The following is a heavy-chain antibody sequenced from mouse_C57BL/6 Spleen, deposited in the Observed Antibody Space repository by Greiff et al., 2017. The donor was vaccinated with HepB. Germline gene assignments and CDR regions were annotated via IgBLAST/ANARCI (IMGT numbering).Heavy chain of an antibody. CDR3: ARSPSTGIWFAY. D-gene: IGHD4-1*02. CDR1: GFSLSTSGMG. J-gene: IGHJ3*01. V-gene: IGHV8-12*01. CDR2: IYWDDDK. Sequence: VKLVESGPGILQSSQTLSLTCSFSGFSLSTSGMGVSWIRQPSGKGLEWLAHIYWDDDKRYNPSLKSRLTISKDTSRNQVVLKITSADTADTATYYCARSPSTGIWFAYWGQGTLVTVSA.